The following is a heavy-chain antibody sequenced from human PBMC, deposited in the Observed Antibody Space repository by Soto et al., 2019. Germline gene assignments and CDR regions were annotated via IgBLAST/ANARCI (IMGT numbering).Heavy chain of an antibody. Sequence: GGSLRLSCAASGFSISSYSTSYDRQAPGKGLEWVSAISGSGGSTYYADSVKGRFTISRDNSKNALYLQMNSLRAEDTAVYYCAKDLRLQLWPVRDFDYWGQGTLVTVSS. D-gene: IGHD5-18*01. V-gene: IGHV3-23*01. CDR2: ISGSGGST. CDR1: GFSISSYS. CDR3: AKDLRLQLWPVRDFDY. J-gene: IGHJ4*02.